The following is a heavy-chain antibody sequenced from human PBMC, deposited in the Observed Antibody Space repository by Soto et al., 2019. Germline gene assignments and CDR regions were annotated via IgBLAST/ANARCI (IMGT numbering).Heavy chain of an antibody. J-gene: IGHJ6*03. CDR3: ARVDIVVVPAAGNYYYYYYMDV. CDR1: GFTFSSYS. V-gene: IGHV3-48*01. Sequence: GGSLRLSCAASGFTFSSYSMNWVRQAPGKGLEWVSYISSSSSTIYYADSVKGRFTISRDNAKNSLYLQMNSLRAEDTAVYYCARVDIVVVPAAGNYYYYYYMDVWGKGTTVTVSS. CDR2: ISSSSSTI. D-gene: IGHD2-2*01.